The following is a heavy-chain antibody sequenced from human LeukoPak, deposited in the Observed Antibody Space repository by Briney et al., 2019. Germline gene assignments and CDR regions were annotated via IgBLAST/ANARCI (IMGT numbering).Heavy chain of an antibody. Sequence: GGSLRLSCAASGFTFSSSAMGWVRQVPGKGLEWVSGISGGGDNKYYGDSVKGRFTISRDNSKNTLYLQMNSLRAEDTAVYYCAKERAYDFWSGYSAFDIWGQGTMVTVSS. J-gene: IGHJ3*02. CDR2: ISGGGDNK. CDR1: GFTFSSSA. D-gene: IGHD3-3*01. V-gene: IGHV3-23*01. CDR3: AKERAYDFWSGYSAFDI.